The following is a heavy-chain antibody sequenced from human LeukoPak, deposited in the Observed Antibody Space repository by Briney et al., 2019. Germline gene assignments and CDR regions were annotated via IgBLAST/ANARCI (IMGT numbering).Heavy chain of an antibody. J-gene: IGHJ6*02. CDR1: GGSLSDYS. V-gene: IGHV4-34*01. D-gene: IGHD3-22*01. CDR3: ARGSGYYDSSGLGMDV. CDR2: INHSGST. Sequence: SETLSLTCAVYGGSLSDYSWSWIRQPPGKGLEWIGEINHSGSTNYNPSLKSRVTISVDTSKDQFSLKLSSVTAADTAVYYCARGSGYYDSSGLGMDVWGQGTTVTVSS.